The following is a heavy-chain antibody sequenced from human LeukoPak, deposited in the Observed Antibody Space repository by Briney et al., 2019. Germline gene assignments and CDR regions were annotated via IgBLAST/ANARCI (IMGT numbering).Heavy chain of an antibody. D-gene: IGHD6-19*01. CDR3: AREGYSSYMDV. CDR1: GFTFSSYA. V-gene: IGHV3-64*01. Sequence: GGSLRLSCAASGFTFSSYAMHWVRQAPGKGLEYVSAISSNGGSTYYANSVKGRFTISRDNSKNTLYLQMGSLRAEGMAVYYCAREGYSSYMDVWGKGTTVTISS. CDR2: ISSNGGST. J-gene: IGHJ6*03.